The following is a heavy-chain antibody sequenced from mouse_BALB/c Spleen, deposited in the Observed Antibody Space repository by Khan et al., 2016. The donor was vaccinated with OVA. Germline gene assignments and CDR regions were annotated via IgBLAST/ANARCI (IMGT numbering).Heavy chain of an antibody. CDR2: INPTSGYT. J-gene: IGHJ2*01. CDR3: TRDRIDY. CDR1: GYTFTTYW. V-gene: IGHV1-7*01. Sequence: QVQLQQSGAELAKPWASVKMSCKASGYTFTTYWMHWVKQRPGQGLEWIGYINPTSGYTDYNEKFKDRATLSADKSSSPAYMQLSSLTSEDSAVYDCTRDRIDYWGQGTTLTVSA.